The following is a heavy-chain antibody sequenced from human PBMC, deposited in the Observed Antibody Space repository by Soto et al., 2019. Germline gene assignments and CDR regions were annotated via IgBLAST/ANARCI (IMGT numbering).Heavy chain of an antibody. Sequence: WTWIRQSPAKGLEWIGEVHHSGTTYDNPSLKTRVTISVHTPKNQFSLKMSSGTAADTAVYYCARGIGYCSSINCYSSRRLRFDSWAQGTLVTVSS. CDR3: ARGIGYCSSINCYSSRRLRFDS. D-gene: IGHD2-2*01. J-gene: IGHJ4*02. CDR2: VHHSGTT. V-gene: IGHV4-34*01.